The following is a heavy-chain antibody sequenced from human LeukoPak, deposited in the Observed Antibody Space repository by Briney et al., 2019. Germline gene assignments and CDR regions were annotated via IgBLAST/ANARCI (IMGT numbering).Heavy chain of an antibody. D-gene: IGHD3-22*01. V-gene: IGHV3-23*01. CDR1: GFTFTTYA. J-gene: IGHJ3*02. Sequence: GGSLRLSCAASGFTFTTYAMSWVRQAPGKGLEWVSGISGSGGTTYYADSVKGRFTISRDNSKNTVFLQMTSLRAEDTAVYYCAKPLDSSGYYAFDIWGQGTMVTVSS. CDR2: ISGSGGTT. CDR3: AKPLDSSGYYAFDI.